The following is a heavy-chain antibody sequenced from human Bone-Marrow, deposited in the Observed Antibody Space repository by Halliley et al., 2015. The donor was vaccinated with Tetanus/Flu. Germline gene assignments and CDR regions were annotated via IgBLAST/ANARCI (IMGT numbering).Heavy chain of an antibody. Sequence: ASSKKKGDEKSYVSPLEGRISISRDDAKNSVYLQMNSLRVEDTAVYYCVRGPTYGARPDYFDFWGQGARVAVSS. V-gene: IGHV3-7*04. J-gene: IGHJ4*02. CDR3: VRGPTYGARPDYFDF. CDR2: SKKKGDEK. D-gene: IGHD1-26*01.